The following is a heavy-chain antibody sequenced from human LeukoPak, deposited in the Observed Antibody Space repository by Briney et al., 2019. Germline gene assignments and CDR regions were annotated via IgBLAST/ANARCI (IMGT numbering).Heavy chain of an antibody. CDR3: ARMAHGSNGVVVVPAASHVARFDP. V-gene: IGHV3-21*01. D-gene: IGHD2-2*01. CDR2: ISSSSSYI. J-gene: IGHJ5*02. Sequence: GGSLRLSCAASGFTFSSYSMNWVRQAPGKGLEWVSSISSSSSYIYYADSVRGRFTMSRDNAKNSLYLQMNSLRAEDTAVYYCARMAHGSNGVVVVPAASHVARFDPWGQGTLVTVSS. CDR1: GFTFSSYS.